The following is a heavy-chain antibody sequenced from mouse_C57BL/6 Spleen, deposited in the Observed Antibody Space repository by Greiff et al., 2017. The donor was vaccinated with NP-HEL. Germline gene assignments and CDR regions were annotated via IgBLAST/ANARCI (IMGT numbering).Heavy chain of an antibody. J-gene: IGHJ4*01. CDR1: GYTFTSYW. CDR3: ASGIITTVVEAMDY. D-gene: IGHD1-1*01. V-gene: IGHV1-7*01. Sequence: VQLQQSGAELAKPGASVKLSCKASGYTFTSYWMHWLKQRPGQGLEWLGYINPRSGSPKYTQQFKDKATLTADKSSSTAYMQLSSLTYEDSAVYYGASGIITTVVEAMDYWGQGTSVTVSS. CDR2: INPRSGSP.